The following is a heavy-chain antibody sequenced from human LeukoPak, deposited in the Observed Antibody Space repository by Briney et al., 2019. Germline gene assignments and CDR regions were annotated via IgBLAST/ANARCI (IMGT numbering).Heavy chain of an antibody. D-gene: IGHD1-26*01. CDR2: IYYSGST. CDR1: GGSISSSSYY. CDR3: ARVVGALHVVDY. J-gene: IGHJ4*02. Sequence: SETLSLTCTVSGGSISSSSYYWGWIRQPPGKGLEWIGSIYYSGSTYYNPSLKSRVTISVDTSKNQFSLKLSSVTAADTAVYYCARVVGALHVVDYWGQGTLVTVSS. V-gene: IGHV4-39*01.